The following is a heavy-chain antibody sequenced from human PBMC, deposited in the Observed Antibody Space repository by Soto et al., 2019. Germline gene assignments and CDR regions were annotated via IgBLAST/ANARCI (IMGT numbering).Heavy chain of an antibody. V-gene: IGHV3-23*01. CDR1: GFTFSSYA. CDR2: MSGSGGST. CDR3: AKELHTSSGWSQVIY. J-gene: IGHJ4*02. Sequence: EVQLLESGGGLVQPGGSLRLSCAASGFTFSSYAMSWVRQAPGKGLEWVSAMSGSGGSTYYADSVKGRFTVSRDNSKNTPYLQMNSLRAEDPAVYYCAKELHTSSGWSQVIYWGQGPLVTVSS. D-gene: IGHD6-19*01.